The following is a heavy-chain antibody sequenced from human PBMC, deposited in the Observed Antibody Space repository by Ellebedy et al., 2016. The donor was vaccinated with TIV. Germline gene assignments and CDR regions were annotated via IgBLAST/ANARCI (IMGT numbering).Heavy chain of an antibody. J-gene: IGHJ6*02. CDR1: GYTFSNYY. D-gene: IGHD3-16*01. CDR2: INPSDGSR. CDR3: TREREGESGMDV. Sequence: ASVKVSCRASGYTFSNYYIHWVRQAPGQGPEWMGIINPSDGSRRNAQNFQGRVTLTRDTSASTVYMELSSLRSEDTAIYYCTREREGESGMDVWGQGTTVTVSS. V-gene: IGHV1-46*01.